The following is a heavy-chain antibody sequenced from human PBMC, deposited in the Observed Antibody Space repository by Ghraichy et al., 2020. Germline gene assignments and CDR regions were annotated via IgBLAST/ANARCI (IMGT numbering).Heavy chain of an antibody. V-gene: IGHV3-48*02. Sequence: GGSLRLSCAASGFTFSSYSMNWVRQAPGKGLEWVSYISSSSSTIYYADSVKGRFTISRDNAKNSLYLQMNSLRDEDTAVYYCARDYRRDYDILTGYYRTYYYGMDVWGQGTTVTVSS. CDR1: GFTFSSYS. D-gene: IGHD3-9*01. CDR3: ARDYRRDYDILTGYYRTYYYGMDV. CDR2: ISSSSSTI. J-gene: IGHJ6*02.